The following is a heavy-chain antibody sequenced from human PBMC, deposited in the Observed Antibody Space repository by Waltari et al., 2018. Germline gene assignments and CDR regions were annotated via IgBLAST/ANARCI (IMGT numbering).Heavy chain of an antibody. V-gene: IGHV3-7*01. CDR1: GFTFSSYW. CDR3: ARDSYNWNYGWFDP. D-gene: IGHD1-7*01. Sequence: EVQLVESGGGLVQPGGSLRLSCAASGFTFSSYWMSWVRQAPGKGLEWVANIKQDGSEKYYVDSVKGRFTISRDNAKNSLYLQMNSLRAEDTAVYYCARDSYNWNYGWFDPWGQGTLVTVSS. J-gene: IGHJ5*02. CDR2: IKQDGSEK.